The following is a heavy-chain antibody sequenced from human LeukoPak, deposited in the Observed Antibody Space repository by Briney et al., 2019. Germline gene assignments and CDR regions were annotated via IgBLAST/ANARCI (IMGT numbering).Heavy chain of an antibody. D-gene: IGHD6-19*01. Sequence: ASVKVSCKASRYTFTGYYMHWVRQAPGQGLEWMGWINPNSGGTKYAQKFQGRVTMTRDTSISTAYMELSRLRSDDTAVYYRAREVAVAGTYYYYMDVWGKGTTVTVSS. CDR2: INPNSGGT. V-gene: IGHV1-2*02. J-gene: IGHJ6*03. CDR1: RYTFTGYY. CDR3: AREVAVAGTYYYYMDV.